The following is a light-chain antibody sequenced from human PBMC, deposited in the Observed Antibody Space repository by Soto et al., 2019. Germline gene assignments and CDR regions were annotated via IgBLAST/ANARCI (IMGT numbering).Light chain of an antibody. CDR1: QGIRND. V-gene: IGKV1-6*01. CDR3: LQDYIYTPT. J-gene: IGKJ2*01. Sequence: IQMTQSPSSLSASVGDRVTITCRASQGIRNDLGWYQHKPGKAPKLLIYATSSLETGVPSRFSGSGSGTDFTLTISSLQPEDFATYYCLQDYIYTPTFGQGTKLEIK. CDR2: ATS.